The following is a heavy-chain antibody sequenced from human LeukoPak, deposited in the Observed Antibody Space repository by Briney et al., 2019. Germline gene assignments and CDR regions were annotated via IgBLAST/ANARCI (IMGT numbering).Heavy chain of an antibody. J-gene: IGHJ5*02. CDR1: GGTFSSYA. D-gene: IGHD6-13*01. CDR3: ARSLSSTAAAGPSDNWFDP. CDR2: IIPIFGTA. V-gene: IGHV1-69*13. Sequence: GASVKVSCKASGGTFSSYAISWVRQAPGQGLEWMGGIIPIFGTANYAQKFQGRVTITADESTSTAYMELSSLRSEDTAVYYCARSLSSTAAAGPSDNWFDPWGQGTLVTVSS.